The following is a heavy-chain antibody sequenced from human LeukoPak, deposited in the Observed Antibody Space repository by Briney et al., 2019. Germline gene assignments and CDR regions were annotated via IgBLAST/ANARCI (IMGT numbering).Heavy chain of an antibody. J-gene: IGHJ2*01. CDR3: ARDGFGSTGYFDL. D-gene: IGHD2-2*03. Sequence: GGSRRLSCAASGFSFSSYSMHWVRQAPGKGLEYVSAITSDGVKTYYANSVKGGFTISRDNSKNTLYLQLGSLRAEDMAIYYCARDGFGSTGYFDLWGRGTLVTVSS. CDR1: GFSFSSYS. CDR2: ITSDGVKT. V-gene: IGHV3-64*01.